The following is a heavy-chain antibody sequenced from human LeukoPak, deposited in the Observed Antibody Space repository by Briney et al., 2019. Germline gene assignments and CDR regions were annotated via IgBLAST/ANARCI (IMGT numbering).Heavy chain of an antibody. D-gene: IGHD4-17*01. CDR2: VYYGRSP. V-gene: IGHV4-39*01. CDR1: GDSISRSTYY. CDR3: GRHDYGDSSAAFDI. J-gene: IGHJ3*02. Sequence: PSETLSLTCTVSGDSISRSTYYWAWIRQPPGKGLEWIGSVYYGRSPYFNPSLESRATISVDTSKNHFSLNLSSVTAADTAVYYCGRHDYGDSSAAFDIWGQGTMVIVSS.